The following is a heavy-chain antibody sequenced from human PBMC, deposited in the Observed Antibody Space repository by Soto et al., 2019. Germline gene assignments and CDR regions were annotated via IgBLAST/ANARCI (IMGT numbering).Heavy chain of an antibody. J-gene: IGHJ3*02. CDR3: ERPNYDILTGYYPDHDAFDI. D-gene: IGHD3-9*01. CDR2: INPNSGGT. V-gene: IGHV1-2*02. Sequence: ASVKVSCKASGYTLTGYYMHWVRQAPGQGLDWMGWINPNSGGTNYAQKFPGRVTMTRDTSISTAYMELSRLRSDVTAVYYWERPNYDILTGYYPDHDAFDIGGQGTMVTV. CDR1: GYTLTGYY.